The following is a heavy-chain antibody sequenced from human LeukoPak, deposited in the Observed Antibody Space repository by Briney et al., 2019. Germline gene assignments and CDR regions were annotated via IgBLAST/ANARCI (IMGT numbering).Heavy chain of an antibody. CDR3: AKAPLRGYSYGSFDY. J-gene: IGHJ4*02. CDR1: GFTFDDYA. CDR2: ISWSSGSI. V-gene: IGHV3-9*01. D-gene: IGHD5-18*01. Sequence: GGSLRLSCAASGFTFDDYAMHWVRQAPGKGLEWVSGISWSSGSIGYADSVKGRFTISRDNAKNSLYLQMNSLRAEDTALYYCAKAPLRGYSYGSFDYWGQGTLVTVSS.